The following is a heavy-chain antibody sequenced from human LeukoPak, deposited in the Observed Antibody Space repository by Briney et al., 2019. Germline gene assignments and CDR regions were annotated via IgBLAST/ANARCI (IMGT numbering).Heavy chain of an antibody. J-gene: IGHJ4*02. V-gene: IGHV4-34*01. CDR1: GGSFSDYY. CDR3: ARAPIGIAAFDY. CDR2: INPSGST. D-gene: IGHD6-25*01. Sequence: SETLSLTCAVYGGSFSDYYWSWIRQPPGKGLEWIGEINPSGSTNYSPSLKSRVTISVDTSKNQFSLKLSSVAAADTAVYFCARAPIGIAAFDYWGQGTLVTVSS.